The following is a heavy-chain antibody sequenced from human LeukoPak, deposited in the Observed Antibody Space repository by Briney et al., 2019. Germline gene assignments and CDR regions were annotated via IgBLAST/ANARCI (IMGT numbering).Heavy chain of an antibody. CDR2: ISGSGSNT. D-gene: IGHD3-10*01. J-gene: IGHJ4*02. V-gene: IGHV3-23*01. Sequence: PGGSLRLSCAASGFTFSNFGVSWVRQAPGKGLEWVSGISGSGSNTYYADSVKGRFTISRDNSKNTLYLQMNSLRVEDTALYYCAQALYYESGYMGYWGQGTLVTVSS. CDR1: GFTFSNFG. CDR3: AQALYYESGYMGY.